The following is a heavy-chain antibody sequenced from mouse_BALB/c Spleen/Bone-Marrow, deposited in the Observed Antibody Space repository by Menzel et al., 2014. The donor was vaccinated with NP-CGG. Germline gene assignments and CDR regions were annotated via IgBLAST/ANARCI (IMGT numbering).Heavy chain of an antibody. V-gene: IGHV1-14*01. J-gene: IGHJ1*01. CDR1: GNTFTTYV. CDR3: ARSVRQAWYFDV. Sequence: EVQLQQSGPELVKPGASVKMSCKASGNTFTTYVMHWVKQKPGQGLEWIGYINPYNDVTKYNEMFKDKVTLTSDKSSSTAYMDISSLTSEDSAVYYCARSVRQAWYFDVWGAGTTVTVSS. D-gene: IGHD2-14*01. CDR2: INPYNDVT.